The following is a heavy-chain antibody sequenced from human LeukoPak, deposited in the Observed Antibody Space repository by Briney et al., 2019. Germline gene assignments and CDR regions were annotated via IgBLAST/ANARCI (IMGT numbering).Heavy chain of an antibody. Sequence: PRRSLRLSCAASGFIFSNYGMHWVRQAPGKGLEWVAVISYDGSNKYYADSVKGRFTISRDNSRNMLYLQMNSLRAEDTAVYYCAKRASGSGTSLYYFDYWGQGTLVTVSS. CDR3: AKRASGSGTSLYYFDY. CDR1: GFIFSNYG. CDR2: ISYDGSNK. D-gene: IGHD3-10*01. V-gene: IGHV3-30*18. J-gene: IGHJ4*02.